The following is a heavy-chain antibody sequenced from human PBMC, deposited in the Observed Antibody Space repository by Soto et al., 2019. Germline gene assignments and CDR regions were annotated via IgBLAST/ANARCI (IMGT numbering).Heavy chain of an antibody. Sequence: QLQLVESGGGVVQPGRSLRLSCAASGFIFSNYGFHWVRQAPGKGLEWVANLGFDENDIYYADSVKGRFTISRDNSKNTLYLQMNSLRADDTALYYCARSVGSDYIWYVDLWGRGTLVTVSS. J-gene: IGHJ2*01. D-gene: IGHD5-12*01. CDR2: LGFDENDI. CDR3: ARSVGSDYIWYVDL. CDR1: GFIFSNYG. V-gene: IGHV3-33*01.